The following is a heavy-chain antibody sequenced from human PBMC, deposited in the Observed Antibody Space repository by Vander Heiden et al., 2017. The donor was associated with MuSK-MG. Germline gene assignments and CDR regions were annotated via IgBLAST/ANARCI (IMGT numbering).Heavy chain of an antibody. V-gene: IGHV3-15*01. J-gene: IGHJ4*02. Sequence: EVQLVESGGGLVKPGGSLRLSCAASGFTFSNAWMSWVRQAPGKGLEWVGRIKSKTDGGTTDDASPVKGRFTISRDDSNHTLYMQMNRMRTEDTAVYCCITRPAAGTSDYWGQGTLVTVSS. CDR2: IKSKTDGGTT. CDR3: ITRPAAGTSDY. D-gene: IGHD6-13*01. CDR1: GFTFSNAW.